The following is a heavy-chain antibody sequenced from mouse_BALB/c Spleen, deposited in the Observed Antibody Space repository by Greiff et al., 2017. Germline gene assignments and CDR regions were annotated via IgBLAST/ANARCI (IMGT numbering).Heavy chain of an antibody. V-gene: IGHV1-7*01. CDR1: GYTFTSYW. Sequence: VQLQQSGAELAKPGASVKMSCKASGYTFTSYWMHWVKQRPGQGLEWIGYINPSTGYTEYNQKFKDKATLTADKSSSTAYMQLSSLTSEDSAVYYCAGEINAMDYWGQGTSVTVSS. D-gene: IGHD2-4*01. J-gene: IGHJ4*01. CDR3: AGEINAMDY. CDR2: INPSTGYT.